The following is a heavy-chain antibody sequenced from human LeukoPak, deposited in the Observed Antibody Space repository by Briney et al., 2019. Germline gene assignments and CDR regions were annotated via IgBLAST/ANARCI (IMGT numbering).Heavy chain of an antibody. CDR2: IYYSGCT. D-gene: IGHD6-13*01. CDR3: ARDVAAAGTNWFDP. V-gene: IGHV4-59*01. CDR1: GGTISSYY. Sequence: SGTLSLTCTVSGGTISSYYWSWIRQPPGKGLEWIGYIYYSGCTNYNPSLKSRVTISVDTSKNQFSLKLSSVTAADTAVYYCARDVAAAGTNWFDPWGQGTLVTVSS. J-gene: IGHJ5*02.